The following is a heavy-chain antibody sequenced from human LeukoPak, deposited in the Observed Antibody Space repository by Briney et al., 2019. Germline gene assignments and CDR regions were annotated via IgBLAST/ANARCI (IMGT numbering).Heavy chain of an antibody. CDR1: GYTFTSYD. J-gene: IGHJ4*02. V-gene: IGHV1-8*01. CDR3: ARGPYYYGSGSYDFDY. Sequence: GSVKVSCKASGYTFTSYDINWVRQATGQGLEWMGWMNPNSGNTGYAQKFQGRVTITRNTSISTAYMELSSLRSEDTAVYYCARGPYYYGSGSYDFDYWGQGTLVTVSS. CDR2: MNPNSGNT. D-gene: IGHD3-10*01.